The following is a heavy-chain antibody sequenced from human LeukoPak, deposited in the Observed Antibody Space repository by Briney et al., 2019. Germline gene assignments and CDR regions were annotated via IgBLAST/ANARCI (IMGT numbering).Heavy chain of an antibody. Sequence: SVKVSCKASGGTFSSYAISWVRQAPGQGLEWMGGIIPIFGTANYAQKFQGRVTITADESTSTAYMELSSLRSEDTTVYYCAREYCSSTSCYFVWGKGTTVTVSS. V-gene: IGHV1-69*13. CDR1: GGTFSSYA. CDR3: AREYCSSTSCYFV. J-gene: IGHJ6*04. CDR2: IIPIFGTA. D-gene: IGHD2-2*01.